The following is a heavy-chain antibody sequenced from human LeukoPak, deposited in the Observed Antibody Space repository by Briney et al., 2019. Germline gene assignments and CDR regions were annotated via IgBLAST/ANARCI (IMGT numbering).Heavy chain of an antibody. CDR2: IYHSGST. CDR3: ARENRIAARPFDY. D-gene: IGHD6-6*01. J-gene: IGHJ4*02. CDR1: GYSISSGYY. Sequence: SETLSLTCAVSGYSISSGYYWGWIRQPPGKGLEWIGSIYHSGSTYYNPSLKSRVTISVDTSKNQFSLKLSSVTAADTAVYYCARENRIAARPFDYWGQGTLVTVSS. V-gene: IGHV4-38-2*02.